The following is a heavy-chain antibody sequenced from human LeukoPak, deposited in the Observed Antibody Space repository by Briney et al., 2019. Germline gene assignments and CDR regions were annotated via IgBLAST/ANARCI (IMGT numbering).Heavy chain of an antibody. Sequence: SQTLSLTCAISGDSVSSNSAAWNWIRQSPSRGLEWLGRTYYRSEWYNDYAVSVKSRITINPDTSKNQFSLQLNSVTPEDTAVYYCARDSGYYYDSSGYYPFDYWGQGTLVTVSS. V-gene: IGHV6-1*01. CDR3: ARDSGYYYDSSGYYPFDY. J-gene: IGHJ4*02. D-gene: IGHD3-22*01. CDR1: GDSVSSNSAA. CDR2: TYYRSEWYN.